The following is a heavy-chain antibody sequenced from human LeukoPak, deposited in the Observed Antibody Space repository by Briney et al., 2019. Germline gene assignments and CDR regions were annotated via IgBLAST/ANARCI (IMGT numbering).Heavy chain of an antibody. CDR2: IIPIFGIA. J-gene: IGHJ4*02. CDR1: GGTFSSYA. CDR3: ARDDIAAAGLFDY. V-gene: IGHV1-69*04. Sequence: SVKVSCKASGGTFSSYAISWVRQAPGQGLEWMGRIIPIFGIANYAQKFQGRVTITADKSTSTAYMELSSLRSEDTAVYYCARDDIAAAGLFDYWGQGTLVTVSS. D-gene: IGHD6-13*01.